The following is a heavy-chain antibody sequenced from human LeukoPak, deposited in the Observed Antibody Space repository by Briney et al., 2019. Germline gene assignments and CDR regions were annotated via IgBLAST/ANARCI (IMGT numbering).Heavy chain of an antibody. D-gene: IGHD3-3*01. Sequence: SETLSLTSTVSGGSISSSSYSWGWIRQPPGKGLEWTGSIYYSGTTYYNPSLKSRVTISVDTSKIQFSLKLSSVAATDTAVYFCARLRFDFWSGYTHPYFDYWGQGTLVTVSS. J-gene: IGHJ4*02. CDR3: ARLRFDFWSGYTHPYFDY. CDR1: GGSISSSSYS. V-gene: IGHV4-39*01. CDR2: IYYSGTT.